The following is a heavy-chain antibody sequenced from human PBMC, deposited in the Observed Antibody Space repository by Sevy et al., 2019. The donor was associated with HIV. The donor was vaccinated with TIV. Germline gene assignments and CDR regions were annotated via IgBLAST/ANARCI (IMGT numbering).Heavy chain of an antibody. D-gene: IGHD3-10*01. J-gene: IGHJ3*01. CDR1: GFTFSNYA. CDR2: ISGSSSSI. V-gene: IGHV3-23*01. CDR3: AKGPRGRAVVIEVAFDL. Sequence: GGSLRLSCAASGFTFSNYAMTWVRQAPGKGLEWLSVISGSSSSIYYADSVKGRFTISRDNSKNTLYLQINSLGAEDTALYYCAKGPRGRAVVIEVAFDLWGRGTMVTVSS.